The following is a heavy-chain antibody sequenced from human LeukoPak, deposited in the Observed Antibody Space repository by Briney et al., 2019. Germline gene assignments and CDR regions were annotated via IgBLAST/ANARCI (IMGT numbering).Heavy chain of an antibody. Sequence: GGSLRLSCAVSGFIFSSYGMSWVRQAPGKGPEWVSVSGSGGSTYYADSVKGRFTISRDNSKNPLYLQMNSLRAEDTAVYYCAKGDYSGSYYFDYWGQGTLVTVSS. J-gene: IGHJ4*02. CDR1: GFIFSSYG. CDR2: SGSGGST. D-gene: IGHD1-26*01. V-gene: IGHV3-23*01. CDR3: AKGDYSGSYYFDY.